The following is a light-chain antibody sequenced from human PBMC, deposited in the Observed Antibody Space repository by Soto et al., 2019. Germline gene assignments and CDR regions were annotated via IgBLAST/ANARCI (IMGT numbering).Light chain of an antibody. CDR3: QTFDSSLTISWV. J-gene: IGLJ3*02. Sequence: QSVLTQPPSVSGAPGQRVTISCTGSSSNIGRGYDVHWYQQVPGSAPRLLLSGDNTRPSGVPDRFSGSRSGTSASLAITGLQAEDEADYYCQTFDSSLTISWVFGGETKLTVL. CDR2: GDN. V-gene: IGLV1-40*01. CDR1: SSNIGRGYD.